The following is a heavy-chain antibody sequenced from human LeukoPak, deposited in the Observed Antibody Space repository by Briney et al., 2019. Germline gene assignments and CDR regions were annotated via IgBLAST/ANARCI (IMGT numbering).Heavy chain of an antibody. J-gene: IGHJ3*02. V-gene: IGHV3-23*01. Sequence: GGSLRLSCTASGFTFSAYAMMWVRQAPGKGPEWVSAIRGGGTSEFYADSVKGRFRISRDNSKDTLFLQMNSLRAEDTAVYYCARHPNGDYIGAFDMWGPGTMVTVSS. D-gene: IGHD4-17*01. CDR1: GFTFSAYA. CDR2: IRGGGTSE. CDR3: ARHPNGDYIGAFDM.